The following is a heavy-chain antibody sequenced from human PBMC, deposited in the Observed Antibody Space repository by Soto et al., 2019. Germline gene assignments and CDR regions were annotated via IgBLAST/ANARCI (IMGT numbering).Heavy chain of an antibody. CDR2: ISAYNGNT. J-gene: IGHJ6*02. D-gene: IGHD3-3*01. Sequence: GASVKVSCKASGYTFTSYGISWVRRAPGQGLEWMGWISAYNGNTNYAQKLQGRVTMTTDTSTSTAYMELRSLRSDDTAVYYCALTYYDFWSGPPPIYYYYGMDVWGQGTTVTVSS. V-gene: IGHV1-18*04. CDR3: ALTYYDFWSGPPPIYYYYGMDV. CDR1: GYTFTSYG.